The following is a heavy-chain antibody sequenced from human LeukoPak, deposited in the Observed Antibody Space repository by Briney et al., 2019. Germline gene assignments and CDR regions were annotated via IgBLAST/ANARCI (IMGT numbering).Heavy chain of an antibody. Sequence: GASVKVSCKASGGTFSSYAISWVRQAPGQGLGWMGRIIPILGIANYAQKFQGRVTITADKSTSTAYMELSSLRSEDTAVYYCARADRLDYYYGMDVWGQGTTVTVSS. CDR3: ARADRLDYYYGMDV. CDR1: GGTFSSYA. D-gene: IGHD3-9*01. V-gene: IGHV1-69*04. J-gene: IGHJ6*02. CDR2: IIPILGIA.